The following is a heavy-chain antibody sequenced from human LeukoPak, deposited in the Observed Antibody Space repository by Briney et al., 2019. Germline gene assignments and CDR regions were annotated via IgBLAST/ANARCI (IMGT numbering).Heavy chain of an antibody. CDR1: GFTFSSYA. V-gene: IGHV3-30-3*01. D-gene: IGHD5-12*01. CDR2: ISYDGSNK. J-gene: IGHJ3*02. Sequence: GGSLRLSCAASGFTFSSYAMHWVRQAPGKGLEWVAVISYDGSNKYYADSVKGRFTISRDNAKNSLYLQMNSLRAEDTAVYYCARWALVASYAFDIWGQGTMVTVSS. CDR3: ARWALVASYAFDI.